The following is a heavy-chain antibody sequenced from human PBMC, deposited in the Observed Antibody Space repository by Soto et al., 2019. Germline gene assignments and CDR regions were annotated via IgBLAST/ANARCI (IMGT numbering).Heavy chain of an antibody. CDR2: IIPIFGTA. CDR3: AGHGGDDSIGYMSPFGAFDY. Sequence: QVQLVQSGAEVKKPGSSVKVSCKASGGIFSSYAISWLRQAPGQGLEWMGGIIPIFGTANYAQKFQGRVTITADESTSTAYMELSRLRSEDTAVYYCAGHGGDDSIGYMSPFGAFDYWGQGTLVTVSS. CDR1: GGIFSSYA. V-gene: IGHV1-69*01. J-gene: IGHJ4*02. D-gene: IGHD3-22*01.